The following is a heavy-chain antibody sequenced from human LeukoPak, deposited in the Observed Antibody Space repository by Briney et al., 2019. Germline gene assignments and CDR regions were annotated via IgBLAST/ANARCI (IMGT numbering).Heavy chain of an antibody. V-gene: IGHV4-34*01. Sequence: KASETLSLTCAVYGGSFSGYYWSWIRQPPGKGLEWIGEINHSGSTNYNPSLKSRVTISVDTSKNQFSLKLSSVTAADTAVYYCARGLWCSGGSCCADGDYWGQGTLVTVSS. J-gene: IGHJ4*02. D-gene: IGHD2-15*01. CDR1: GGSFSGYY. CDR3: ARGLWCSGGSCCADGDY. CDR2: INHSGST.